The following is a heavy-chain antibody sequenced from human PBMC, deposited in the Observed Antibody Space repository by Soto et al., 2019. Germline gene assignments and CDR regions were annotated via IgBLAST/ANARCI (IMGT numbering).Heavy chain of an antibody. CDR3: ARETSTSLAVDY. J-gene: IGHJ4*02. Sequence: PSETLSLTCTVSGGSISSYYWSWIRQPAGKGLEWIGRIYTSGSTNYNPSLKSRVTMSVDTSKNQFSLNLRSVTAADTAVFYCARETSTSLAVDYWGQGTLVTVSS. V-gene: IGHV4-4*07. CDR2: IYTSGST. D-gene: IGHD2-2*01. CDR1: GGSISSYY.